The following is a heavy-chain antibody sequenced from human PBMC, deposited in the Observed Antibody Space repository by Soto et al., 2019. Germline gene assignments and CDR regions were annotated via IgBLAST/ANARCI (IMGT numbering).Heavy chain of an antibody. CDR1: GGSFSTDY. Sequence: SETLSLTCAVYGGSFSTDYWSWIRQPPGKGLEWIGEINPSGGTNYNPSLKSRVTISVATSKNQFSLKLSSVTAADTAVYYCARVLAARVSRDFDYWGKETLFTVSS. CDR3: ARVLAARVSRDFDY. V-gene: IGHV4-34*01. J-gene: IGHJ4*02. D-gene: IGHD6-6*01. CDR2: INPSGGT.